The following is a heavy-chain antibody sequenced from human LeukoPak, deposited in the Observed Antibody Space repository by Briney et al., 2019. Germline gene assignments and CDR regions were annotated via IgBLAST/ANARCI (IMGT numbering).Heavy chain of an antibody. D-gene: IGHD3-16*01. CDR3: ARYDSRGSASTRFDY. Sequence: SETLSLTCAVSGYSLGKNYYWGWIRQSPGKGLEWIGRVYGRASTSYNPSLMNRVTMSVDTSKNHFSLQLTSVTAADTAVYYCARYDSRGSASTRFDYWGPGILVTVSS. CDR2: VYGRAST. J-gene: IGHJ4*02. V-gene: IGHV4-38-2*01. CDR1: GYSLGKNYY.